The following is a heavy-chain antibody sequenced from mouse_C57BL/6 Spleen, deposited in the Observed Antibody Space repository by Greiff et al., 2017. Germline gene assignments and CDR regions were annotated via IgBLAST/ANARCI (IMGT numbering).Heavy chain of an antibody. Sequence: VQGVESDAELVKPGASVKISCKVSGYTFTDHTIHWMKQRPEQGLEWIGYIYPRDGSTKYNEKFKGKATLTADKSSSTAYMQLNSLTSEDSAVYFCARVYDGYYDAMDYWGQGTSVTVSS. CDR3: ARVYDGYYDAMDY. CDR2: IYPRDGST. D-gene: IGHD2-3*01. V-gene: IGHV1-78*01. J-gene: IGHJ4*01. CDR1: GYTFTDHT.